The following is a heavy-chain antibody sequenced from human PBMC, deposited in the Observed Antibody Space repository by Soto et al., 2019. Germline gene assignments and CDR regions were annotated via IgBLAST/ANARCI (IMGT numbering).Heavy chain of an antibody. CDR1: GGSISSYY. CDR2: IYYSGST. V-gene: IGHV4-59*08. CDR3: ARHLGYCSVGSCYPPLYYYYYMDV. J-gene: IGHJ6*03. Sequence: SETLSLTCTVSGGSISSYYWSWIRQPPGKGLEWIGYIYYSGSTNYNPSLKSRVTISVDTSKNQFSLKLSSVTAADTAVYYCARHLGYCSVGSCYPPLYYYYYMDVWGKGTTVTVSS. D-gene: IGHD2-15*01.